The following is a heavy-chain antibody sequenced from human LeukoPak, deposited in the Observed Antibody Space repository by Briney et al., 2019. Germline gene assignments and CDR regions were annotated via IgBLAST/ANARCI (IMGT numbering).Heavy chain of an antibody. D-gene: IGHD3-16*01. CDR1: GFTFRGSA. Sequence: GGSLKHPCGPCGFTFRGSAMHWVRPASRKGLEWVGRIRSKANSYATAYAASVKGRFTITRDDSKNTAYLQMNSLKTEDTAVYYCTRPIQGLYEGPRFDPWGQGTLVTVSS. V-gene: IGHV3-73*01. CDR3: TRPIQGLYEGPRFDP. CDR2: IRSKANSYAT. J-gene: IGHJ5*02.